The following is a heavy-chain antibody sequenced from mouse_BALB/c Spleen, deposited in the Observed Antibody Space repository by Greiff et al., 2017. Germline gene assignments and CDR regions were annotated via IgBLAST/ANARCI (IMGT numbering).Heavy chain of an antibody. D-gene: IGHD1-1*01. V-gene: IGHV10-1*02. CDR2: IRSKSNNYAT. Sequence: EVKVVESGGGLVQPKGSLKLSCAASGFTFNTYAMNWVRQAPGKGLEWVARIRSKSNNYATYYADSVKDRFTISRDDSQSMLYLQMNNLKTEDTAMYYCVRHPDYGSNSFAYWGQGTLVTVSA. CDR1: GFTFNTYA. CDR3: VRHPDYGSNSFAY. J-gene: IGHJ3*01.